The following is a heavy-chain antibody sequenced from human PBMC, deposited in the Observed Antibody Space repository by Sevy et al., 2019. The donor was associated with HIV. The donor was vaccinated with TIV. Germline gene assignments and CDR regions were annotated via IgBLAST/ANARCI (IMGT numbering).Heavy chain of an antibody. Sequence: GGSLRLSCAASGFTVSSNYMSWVRQAPGKGLEWVSVIYSGGSTYYADSVKGRFTISRDNSKNTLYLQMNSLRAEDTAVYYCASPYYYDSSGQRTHAFDILGQGTMVTVSS. CDR1: GFTVSSNY. J-gene: IGHJ3*02. V-gene: IGHV3-53*01. CDR3: ASPYYYDSSGQRTHAFDI. CDR2: IYSGGST. D-gene: IGHD3-22*01.